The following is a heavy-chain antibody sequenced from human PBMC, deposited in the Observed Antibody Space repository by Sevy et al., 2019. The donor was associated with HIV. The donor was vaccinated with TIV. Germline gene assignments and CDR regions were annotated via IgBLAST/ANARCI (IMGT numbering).Heavy chain of an antibody. CDR2: ISASGGSI. J-gene: IGHJ4*02. CDR1: GFTFSSYD. Sequence: GGSLRLSCAASGFTFSSYDMSWVRQAPGKGLEWVSGISASGGSIYYADSVKGRFTISRDISKNTLYLQMKSLRAEDTAVYYCAIARGLEVSPLDYLGQGTLVTVSS. CDR3: AIARGLEVSPLDY. V-gene: IGHV3-23*01. D-gene: IGHD2-21*01.